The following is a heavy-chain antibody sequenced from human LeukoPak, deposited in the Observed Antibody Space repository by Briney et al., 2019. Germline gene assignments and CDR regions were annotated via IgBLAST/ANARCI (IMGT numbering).Heavy chain of an antibody. CDR3: GRDPKLEIRGYTYGYIDF. CDR2: INTNTGNP. D-gene: IGHD5-18*01. CDR1: GYTFTTYA. Sequence: ASVKVSCKTSGYTFTTYAISWVRQAPGQGLEWMGWINTNTGNPTYAQGFFTGRYVFSLDTSLNTAYLQITGLKADDTAVYYCGRDPKLEIRGYTYGYIDFWGQGTLVTVAS. V-gene: IGHV7-4-1*02. J-gene: IGHJ4*02.